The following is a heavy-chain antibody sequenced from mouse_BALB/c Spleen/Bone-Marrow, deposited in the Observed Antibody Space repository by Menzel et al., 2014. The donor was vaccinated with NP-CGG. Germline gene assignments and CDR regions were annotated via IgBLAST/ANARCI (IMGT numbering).Heavy chain of an antibody. J-gene: IGHJ2*01. CDR1: GFTFSSYI. CDR2: ISNGGDNT. D-gene: IGHD2-14*01. Sequence: EVQGVESGGGLVQPGGSLKLSSAASGFTFSSYIMSWVRQTPEKRLEWVAYISNGGDNTYYPDTVKGRFIISRDNAKNTLCLQMSSLKSEDTAMYYCVRHRYDGYYFDYWGQGTTLTVSS. CDR3: VRHRYDGYYFDY. V-gene: IGHV5-12-2*01.